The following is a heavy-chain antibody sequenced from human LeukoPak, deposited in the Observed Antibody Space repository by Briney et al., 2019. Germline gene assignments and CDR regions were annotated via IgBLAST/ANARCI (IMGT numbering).Heavy chain of an antibody. CDR2: ISFDGSDK. D-gene: IGHD4-23*01. CDR3: TKDPRDGVNSVYWYFDL. CDR1: GFTFNNYG. Sequence: PGGSLRLSCTASGFTFNNYGMHWVRQTPGKGLEWVAVISFDGSDKYYADSVKGRFTISRDNSNNTLNLQMNSLTAEDTAVYYCTKDPRDGVNSVYWYFDLWGCGTLVTVSS. V-gene: IGHV3-30*18. J-gene: IGHJ2*01.